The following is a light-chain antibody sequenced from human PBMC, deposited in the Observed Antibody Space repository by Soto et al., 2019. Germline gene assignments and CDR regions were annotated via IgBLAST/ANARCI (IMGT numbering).Light chain of an antibody. V-gene: IGLV1-44*01. CDR2: NNN. CDR3: ATWDDSLNARGV. CDR1: RSNIGNNA. Sequence: QSVLTQTPSASGTPGQTVTISCSGSRSNIGNNAVSWYQQFPGTAPNLLIYNNNQRPSGVPDRVSGSKSGSSASLAISGLQSEDEADYYCATWDDSLNARGVFGGGTQLTVL. J-gene: IGLJ3*02.